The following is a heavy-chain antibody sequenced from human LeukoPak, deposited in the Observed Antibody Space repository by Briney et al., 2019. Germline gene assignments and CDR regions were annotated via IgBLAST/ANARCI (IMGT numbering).Heavy chain of an antibody. CDR1: GFPFSNYN. D-gene: IGHD1-26*01. CDR3: ARDPYSGGDGDCYYYYMDV. CDR2: ITCHGTYI. V-gene: IGHV3-21*01. Sequence: PGGSLRLSCAASGFPFSNYNMHWVRQAPGKGLEWVSSITCHGTYIYYADSVKGRFTISRDNTKNSLYLQMNSLRPEDTAVYYCARDPYSGGDGDCYYYYMDVWGEGTAVTISS. J-gene: IGHJ6*03.